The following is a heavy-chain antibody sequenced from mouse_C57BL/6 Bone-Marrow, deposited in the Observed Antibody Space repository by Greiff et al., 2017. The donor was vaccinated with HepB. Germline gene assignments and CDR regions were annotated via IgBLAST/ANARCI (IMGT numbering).Heavy chain of an antibody. V-gene: IGHV1-15*01. D-gene: IGHD2-1*01. CDR2: IDPETGGT. Sequence: QVQLQQSGAELVRPGASVTLSCKASGYTFTDYEMHWVKQTPVHGLEWIGAIDPETGGTAYNQKFKGKAILTADKSSSTAYMELSSLTSEDSAVYYCTRCNLQWDYWGQGTTPTVTS. CDR1: GYTFTDYE. J-gene: IGHJ2*01. CDR3: TRCNLQWDY.